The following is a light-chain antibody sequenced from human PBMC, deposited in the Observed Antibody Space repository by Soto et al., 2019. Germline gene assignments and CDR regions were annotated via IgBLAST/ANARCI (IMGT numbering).Light chain of an antibody. V-gene: IGKV1-27*01. Sequence: DIQMTQSPSPLSASIGDKVTITCRASQGIGNFLAWYQQKPGKPPKLLMYAASSLQSGVPSRFSGSGVGTDFTLTISSLQPEDVASYYCQKYDSAPCTFGQGTKVEIK. J-gene: IGKJ1*01. CDR1: QGIGNF. CDR3: QKYDSAPCT. CDR2: AAS.